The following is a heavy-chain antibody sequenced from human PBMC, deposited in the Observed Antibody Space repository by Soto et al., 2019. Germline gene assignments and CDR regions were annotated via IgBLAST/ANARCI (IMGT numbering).Heavy chain of an antibody. J-gene: IGHJ4*02. V-gene: IGHV3-53*01. Sequence: QPGGSLRLSCAASGFTVSSNYMSWVRQAPGKGLEWVSVIYSGGSTYYADSVKGRFTISRDNSKNTLYLQMNSLRAEDTAVYYCAREPYYYDSSGYNRYYWGQGTLVTVSS. D-gene: IGHD3-22*01. CDR2: IYSGGST. CDR3: AREPYYYDSSGYNRYY. CDR1: GFTVSSNY.